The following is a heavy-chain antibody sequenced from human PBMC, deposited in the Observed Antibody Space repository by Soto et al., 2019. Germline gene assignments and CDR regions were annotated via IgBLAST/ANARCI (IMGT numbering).Heavy chain of an antibody. Sequence: ASVKVSCKASGGTFISSDINWVRQAPGQRLEWMGWINAGNGNTKYSQKFQGRVTITRDTSASTAYMELSSLRSEDTAVYYCARGFPLWFDTWGQGTLVTVSS. J-gene: IGHJ5*02. CDR1: GGTFISSD. CDR3: ARGFPLWFDT. V-gene: IGHV1-3*01. CDR2: INAGNGNT. D-gene: IGHD3-16*02.